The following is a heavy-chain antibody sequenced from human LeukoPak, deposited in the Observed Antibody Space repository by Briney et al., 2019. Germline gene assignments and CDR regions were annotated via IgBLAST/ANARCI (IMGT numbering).Heavy chain of an antibody. Sequence: SETLSLTCTVSGGSIRSSSYYWGWLRQPPGKGLERIGSISYSGSTYYNPSLKSRVTIFVETSKNQFSLNLSSVTAADTAVYYCATIQIMVVPATLNYWGQGTLVTVSS. CDR1: GGSIRSSSYY. D-gene: IGHD2-15*01. CDR2: ISYSGST. CDR3: ATIQIMVVPATLNY. V-gene: IGHV4-39*01. J-gene: IGHJ4*02.